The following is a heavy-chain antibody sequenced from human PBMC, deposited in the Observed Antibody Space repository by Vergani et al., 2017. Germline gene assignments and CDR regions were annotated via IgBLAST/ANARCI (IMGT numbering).Heavy chain of an antibody. J-gene: IGHJ3*02. CDR2: IYYSGST. V-gene: IGHV4-31*03. CDR3: ARETSRDILTGYSYDAFDI. CDR1: GGSISSGGYY. Sequence: QVQLQESGPGLVKPSQTLSLTCTVSGGSISSGGYYWSWIRQHPGKGLEWIGYIYYSGSTNYNPSLKSRVTISVDTSKNQFSLKLSSVTAADTAVYYCARETSRDILTGYSYDAFDIWGQGTMVTVSS. D-gene: IGHD3-9*01.